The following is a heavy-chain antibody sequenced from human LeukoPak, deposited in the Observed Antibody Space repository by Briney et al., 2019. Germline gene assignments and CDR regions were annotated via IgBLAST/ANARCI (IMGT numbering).Heavy chain of an antibody. CDR1: GFIFDVYT. CDR3: AKVSGRKGYSYMDV. Sequence: GGSLRLSCAASGFIFDVYTVQGLRDAPGKGVEGVCHITWCGCSTLYGDSVKGRFTVSREYSKNSVYLQKNSLRTGDAAVLYCAKVSGRKGYSYMDVWGKGTTVTVSS. V-gene: IGHV3-43*01. CDR2: ITWCGCST. J-gene: IGHJ6*03. D-gene: IGHD3-3*01.